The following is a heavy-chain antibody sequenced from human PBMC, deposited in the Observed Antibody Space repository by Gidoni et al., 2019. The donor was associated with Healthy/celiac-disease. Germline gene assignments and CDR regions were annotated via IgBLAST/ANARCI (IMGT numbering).Heavy chain of an antibody. CDR3: EGGDLHGVDY. CDR1: GGSISSGGSS. D-gene: IGHD2-21*02. V-gene: IGHV4-30-2*01. J-gene: IGHJ4*02. CDR2: IYQSGST. Sequence: QLPLQESGPGLVKPSQTLSLPCSVSGGSISSGGSSWSWIRQPPGKGLEWIGYIYQSGSTYYNPSLKSRVTISVDRSKNQFSLKLSSVTAADTAVYYCEGGDLHGVDYWGQGTLVTVSS.